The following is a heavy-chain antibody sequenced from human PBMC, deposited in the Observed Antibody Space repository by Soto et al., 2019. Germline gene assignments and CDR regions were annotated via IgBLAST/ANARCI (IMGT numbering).Heavy chain of an antibody. CDR1: AGTFSSYA. Sequence: QVQRVQSGAEVKKPGSSVKVSCKASAGTFSSYAISWVRQAPGQGLEWMGGIIPIFGTANYAQKFQGRVTITADESKSTAYVELSSLRYEDTAVYYCAREVERGYSGYDYGRPRVDYFDYWGQGTLVTVSS. CDR2: IIPIFGTA. J-gene: IGHJ4*02. CDR3: AREVERGYSGYDYGRPRVDYFDY. D-gene: IGHD5-12*01. V-gene: IGHV1-69*01.